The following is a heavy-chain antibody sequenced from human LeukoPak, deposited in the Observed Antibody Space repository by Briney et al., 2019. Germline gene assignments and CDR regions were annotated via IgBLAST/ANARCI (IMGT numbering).Heavy chain of an antibody. V-gene: IGHV4-38-2*02. CDR1: GYSISSGYY. CDR3: ARGEKKWDS. CDR2: IYHSGST. Sequence: ASETLSLTCTVSGYSISSGYYWGWIRQPPGQGLEWIGCIYHSGSTYYNPSLKSRVTISVDTSKNQFSLKLSSVTAADTAVYYCARGEKKWDSWGQGTLVTVSS. J-gene: IGHJ4*02. D-gene: IGHD1-26*01.